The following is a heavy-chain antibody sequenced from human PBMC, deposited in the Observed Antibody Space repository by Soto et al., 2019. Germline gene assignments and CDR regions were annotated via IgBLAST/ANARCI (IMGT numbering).Heavy chain of an antibody. D-gene: IGHD5-12*01. J-gene: IGHJ4*02. Sequence: GGSLRLSCAASGFTFSSYGMHWVRQAPGKGLEWVAVISYDGSNKYYADSVKGRFTISRDNSKNTLYLQMNSLRAEDTAVYYCAKGFNEWLSGSNFDYWGQGTLVTVSS. CDR3: AKGFNEWLSGSNFDY. CDR1: GFTFSSYG. V-gene: IGHV3-30*18. CDR2: ISYDGSNK.